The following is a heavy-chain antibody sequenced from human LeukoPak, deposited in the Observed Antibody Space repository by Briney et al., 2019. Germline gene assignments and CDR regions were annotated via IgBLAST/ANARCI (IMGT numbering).Heavy chain of an antibody. Sequence: PSQTLSLTCTVSGASISSDDYYWSWIRQPPGKGLKWIAYTHYSGSSFYNPSLKSRITISVDTSKNQFSLRLSSVTAADTAVYYCAREGRDFWSGSRGWFDPWGQGTLVTVSS. CDR1: GASISSDDYY. D-gene: IGHD3-3*01. V-gene: IGHV4-30-4*01. CDR3: AREGRDFWSGSRGWFDP. CDR2: THYSGSS. J-gene: IGHJ5*02.